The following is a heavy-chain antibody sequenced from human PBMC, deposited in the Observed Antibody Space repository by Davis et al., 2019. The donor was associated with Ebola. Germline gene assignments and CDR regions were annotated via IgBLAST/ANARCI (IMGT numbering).Heavy chain of an antibody. V-gene: IGHV3-15*01. CDR2: IKSKFDGGAA. CDR3: RSNFDY. CDR1: GFSFTDAW. Sequence: GESLKISCAASGFSFTDAWMNWVRQAPGKGLEWVGRIKSKFDGGAADYAAPVKGRFTISRDDSKNTVYLQMNSLKTEDTAVYYCRSNFDYWGQGALVTVSS. J-gene: IGHJ4*02.